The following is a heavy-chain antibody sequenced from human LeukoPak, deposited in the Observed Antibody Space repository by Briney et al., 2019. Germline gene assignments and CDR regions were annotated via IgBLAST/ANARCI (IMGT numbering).Heavy chain of an antibody. D-gene: IGHD2-15*01. V-gene: IGHV3-23*01. Sequence: GGSLRLSCAASGFTFSSYAMSWVRQAPGKGLEWVSAISGSGGSKYSADSVKGRFTISRDNSKNTLYLQMNSLRAEDTDVYYCAKHPLGSRPPHTNWFDPRGQGTLVTVSS. CDR3: AKHPLGSRPPHTNWFDP. CDR2: ISGSGGSK. J-gene: IGHJ5*02. CDR1: GFTFSSYA.